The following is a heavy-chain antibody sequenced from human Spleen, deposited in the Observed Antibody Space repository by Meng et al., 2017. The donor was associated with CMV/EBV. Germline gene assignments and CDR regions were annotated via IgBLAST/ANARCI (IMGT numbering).Heavy chain of an antibody. CDR1: GFTFSSYG. CDR3: ARDTTIFGVVIIKDYYYGMDV. D-gene: IGHD3-3*01. V-gene: IGHV3-30*02. J-gene: IGHJ6*02. Sequence: GGSLRLSCAASGFTFSSYGMHWVRQAPGKGLEWVAFIRYDGSNKYYADSVKGRFTISRDNSKNTLYLQMNSLRAEDTAVYYCARDTTIFGVVIIKDYYYGMDVWGQGTTVTVSS. CDR2: IRYDGSNK.